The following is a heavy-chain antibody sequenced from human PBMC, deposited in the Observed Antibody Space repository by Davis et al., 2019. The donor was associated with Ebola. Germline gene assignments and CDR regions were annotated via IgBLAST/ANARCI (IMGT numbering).Heavy chain of an antibody. CDR2: ISSDGSNE. J-gene: IGHJ4*02. V-gene: IGHV3-30*18. CDR3: AKDYMDY. CDR1: GCIFRTYV. Sequence: GESLKISCSASGCIFRTYVMSWVRQAPGKGLEWVAVISSDGSNEYYADSVKGRFTISRDNSKNTLYLQMNSLRAEDTAVYYCAKDYMDYWGQGTLVTVSS.